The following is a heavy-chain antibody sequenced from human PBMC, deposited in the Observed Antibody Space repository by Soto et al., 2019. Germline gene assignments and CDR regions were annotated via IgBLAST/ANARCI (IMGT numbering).Heavy chain of an antibody. CDR1: GYTFTSYG. D-gene: IGHD1-26*01. V-gene: IGHV1-18*01. CDR3: ARVSSWRGSYNNWFDP. Sequence: ASVKVSCKASGYTFTSYGISWVRQAPGQGLEWMGWISAYNGNTNYAQKLQGRVTMTTDTSTSTAYMELRSLRSDDTAVYYCARVSSWRGSYNNWFDPWGQGTLVTVSS. J-gene: IGHJ5*02. CDR2: ISAYNGNT.